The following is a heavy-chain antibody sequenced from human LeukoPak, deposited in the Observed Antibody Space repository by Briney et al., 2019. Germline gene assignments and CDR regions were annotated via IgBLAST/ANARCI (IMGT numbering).Heavy chain of an antibody. CDR1: GFTFSSYA. CDR2: ISGSGGST. D-gene: IGHD6-13*01. J-gene: IGHJ4*02. CDR3: AKTTGYSSSWYDY. V-gene: IGHV3-23*01. Sequence: PGGSLTLSCAASGFTFSSYAMSWVRQPPGKGLEWVSAISGSGGSTYYAHSVKGRFTISRDISKNTLYLQMNSLRAEDTSVYYCAKTTGYSSSWYDYWGQGTLVTVSS.